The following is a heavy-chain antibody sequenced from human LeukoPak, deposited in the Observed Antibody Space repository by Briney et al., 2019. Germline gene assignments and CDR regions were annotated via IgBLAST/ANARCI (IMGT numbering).Heavy chain of an antibody. D-gene: IGHD6-13*01. CDR1: GNSISSRSYY. Sequence: SETLSLTCSVSGNSISSRSYYWGWIRQPPGKGLDWIVSIYYSGSTYYNPSLKSRVTISIDTSKNQLSLRLNSVTAADTAVYYCARAGEDSSSWYTLYYFDYWGQGTLVTVSS. CDR2: IYYSGST. J-gene: IGHJ4*02. V-gene: IGHV4-39*07. CDR3: ARAGEDSSSWYTLYYFDY.